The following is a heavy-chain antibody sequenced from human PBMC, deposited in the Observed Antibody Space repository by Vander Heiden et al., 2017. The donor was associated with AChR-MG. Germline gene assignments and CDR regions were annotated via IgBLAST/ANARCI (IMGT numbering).Heavy chain of an antibody. CDR3: AKGRHMTTVTTDY. D-gene: IGHD4-17*01. CDR2: ISGSGGST. J-gene: IGHJ4*02. Sequence: EVQLLESGGGLVQPGGSLRLSCAASGFTFSSYAMSWVRQAPGKGLEWVSAISGSGGSTYYADSVKGRFTISRDNSKNTLYLQMNRMRAEDTAVYYCAKGRHMTTVTTDYWGQGTLVTVSS. CDR1: GFTFSSYA. V-gene: IGHV3-23*01.